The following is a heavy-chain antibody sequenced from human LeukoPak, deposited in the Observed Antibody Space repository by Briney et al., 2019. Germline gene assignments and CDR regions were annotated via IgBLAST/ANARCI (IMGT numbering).Heavy chain of an antibody. V-gene: IGHV3-20*04. CDR1: GFTFDDYG. J-gene: IGHJ3*02. CDR2: INWNGGST. D-gene: IGHD6-13*01. Sequence: GGSLRLSCIASGFTFDDYGMSWVRQAPGKGLEWVSGINWNGGSTGYADSVKGRFTISRDNAKNSLYLQMNSLRAEDTALYYCARGGVSSSWYSDAFDIWGQGTMVTVSS. CDR3: ARGGVSSSWYSDAFDI.